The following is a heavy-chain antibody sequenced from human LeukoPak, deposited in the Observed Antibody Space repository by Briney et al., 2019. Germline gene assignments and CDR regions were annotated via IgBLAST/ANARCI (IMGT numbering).Heavy chain of an antibody. Sequence: GGSLRLSCAASGFTFSSYEMNWVRHAPGRGLEWVSYITSSGSTIYYADSVKGRFTISRDNAKNSLYLQMNSLRGEDTAVYYCARESRSSGWDYFDYWGQGNPGTVSS. D-gene: IGHD6-19*01. J-gene: IGHJ4*02. V-gene: IGHV3-48*03. CDR2: ITSSGSTI. CDR1: GFTFSSYE. CDR3: ARESRSSGWDYFDY.